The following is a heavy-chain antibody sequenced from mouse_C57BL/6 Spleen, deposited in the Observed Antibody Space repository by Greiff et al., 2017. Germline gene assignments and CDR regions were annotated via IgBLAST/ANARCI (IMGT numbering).Heavy chain of an antibody. V-gene: IGHV1-81*01. CDR2: IYPRSGNT. J-gene: IGHJ1*03. Sequence: QSGAELARPGASVKLSCKASGYTFTSYGISWVKQRTGQGLEWIGEIYPRSGNTYYNEKFKGKATLAADKSSSTAYMELRSLTSEDSAVYFCARFDGYAPHWYFDVWGTGTTVTVSS. CDR1: GYTFTSYG. CDR3: ARFDGYAPHWYFDV. D-gene: IGHD2-3*01.